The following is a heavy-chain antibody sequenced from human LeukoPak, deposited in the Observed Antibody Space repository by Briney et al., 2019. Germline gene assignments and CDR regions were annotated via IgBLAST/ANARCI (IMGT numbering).Heavy chain of an antibody. J-gene: IGHJ4*02. V-gene: IGHV3-21*01. CDR3: VRGDNRDQ. CDR1: QYDFNGYT. Sequence: GGSLRLSCVASQYDFNGYTFTWVRQAPGKGLEYVSSISKSSALKYYAESVRGRFTISRNNAESSLFLDMTDLGGEDTAVYFCVRGDNRDQWGQGTLVTVSS. D-gene: IGHD1-14*01. CDR2: ISKSSALK.